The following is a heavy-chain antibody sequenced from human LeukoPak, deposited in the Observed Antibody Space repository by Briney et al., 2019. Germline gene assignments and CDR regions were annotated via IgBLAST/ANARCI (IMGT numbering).Heavy chain of an antibody. D-gene: IGHD1-26*01. CDR3: ARESYSGSAPDAFDI. V-gene: IGHV1-2*04. CDR2: INPNSGGT. CDR1: GYTFTGYY. J-gene: IGHJ3*02. Sequence: ASVTVSCTASGYTFTGYYMHWVRQAPGQGLEWMGWINPNSGGTNYAQKFQGWVTMTRDTSISTAYMELSRLRSDDTAVYYCARESYSGSAPDAFDIWGQGTMVTVSS.